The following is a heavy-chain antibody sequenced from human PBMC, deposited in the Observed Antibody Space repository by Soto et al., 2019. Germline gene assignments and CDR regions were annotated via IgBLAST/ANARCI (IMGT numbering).Heavy chain of an antibody. V-gene: IGHV3-53*04. Sequence: EEQLVESGGGLVQPGGSLRLSCAASGFTVSTNYMSWVRQAPGKGLEWVSVIYSAGSTYYADSVWGRFTISRHNSENTVFLQMSNLRPEDTAVYVCSRGVAAWNYFDYWGPGTLVTVSS. D-gene: IGHD6-13*01. CDR1: GFTVSTNY. CDR3: SRGVAAWNYFDY. CDR2: IYSAGST. J-gene: IGHJ4*02.